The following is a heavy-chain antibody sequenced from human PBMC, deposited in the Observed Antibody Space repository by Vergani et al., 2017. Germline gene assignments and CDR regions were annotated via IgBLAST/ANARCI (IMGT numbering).Heavy chain of an antibody. CDR1: GYTFTGYY. J-gene: IGHJ4*02. Sequence: QVQLVQSGAEVKKPGASVKVSCKASGYTFTGYYMHWVRQAPGQGLEWMGWINPNSGGTNYAQKFQGRVTMTRDTSISTAYMELSRLRSDDTAVYYCARVRCSSTSCSAFLSYWGQGTLVTVSS. D-gene: IGHD2-2*01. CDR3: ARVRCSSTSCSAFLSY. CDR2: INPNSGGT. V-gene: IGHV1-2*02.